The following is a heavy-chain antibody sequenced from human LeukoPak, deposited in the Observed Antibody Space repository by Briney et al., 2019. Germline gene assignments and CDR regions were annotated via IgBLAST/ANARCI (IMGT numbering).Heavy chain of an antibody. J-gene: IGHJ3*02. V-gene: IGHV4-59*01. CDR1: GGSLSSYY. CDR2: IYYSGST. CDR3: ARDKKGGYKGDAFDI. D-gene: IGHD5-24*01. Sequence: SETLSLTCTVSGGSLSSYYWSWIRQPPGKGLERIGYIYYSGSTNYTPSLTSRVTISVDTSKNQFSLKLSSVTAADTAVYYCARDKKGGYKGDAFDIWGQGTMVTVSS.